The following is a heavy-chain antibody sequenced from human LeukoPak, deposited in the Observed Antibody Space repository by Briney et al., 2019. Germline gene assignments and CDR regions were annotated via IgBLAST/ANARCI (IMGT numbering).Heavy chain of an antibody. CDR3: ARGVPRLHMMVVVFTSAAFYFDY. J-gene: IGHJ4*02. CDR1: GGSFSDYY. Sequence: SETLSLTCAVYGGSFSDYYWSWIRQSPGKGLEWIGEINHSGSTNYNPSLKNRATISVDASKNQFSLRLNSVTAADTAVYYCARGVPRLHMMVVVFTSAAFYFDYWGQGALVTVSS. V-gene: IGHV4-34*01. D-gene: IGHD3-22*01. CDR2: INHSGST.